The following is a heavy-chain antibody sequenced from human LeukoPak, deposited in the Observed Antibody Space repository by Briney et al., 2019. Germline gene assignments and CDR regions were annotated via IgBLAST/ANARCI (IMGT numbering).Heavy chain of an antibody. Sequence: GGSLRLSCAASGFTFSSYAMSWVRQAPGKGLEWVSAISGSGGSTYYADSVKGRFTISRDSSKNTLYLQMNSLRAEDTAVYYCAKSRFPAATSVLRYYGYWGQGTLVTVSS. V-gene: IGHV3-23*01. CDR1: GFTFSSYA. J-gene: IGHJ4*02. CDR2: ISGSGGST. D-gene: IGHD3-9*01. CDR3: AKSRFPAATSVLRYYGY.